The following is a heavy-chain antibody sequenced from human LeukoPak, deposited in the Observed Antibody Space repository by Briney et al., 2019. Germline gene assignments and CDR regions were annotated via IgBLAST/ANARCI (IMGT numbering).Heavy chain of an antibody. J-gene: IGHJ4*02. CDR2: IYSGGST. V-gene: IGHV3-66*01. CDR3: ARGLTIFGVVLDY. CDR1: GFTVSSNY. D-gene: IGHD3-3*01. Sequence: PGGSLRLSCAASGFTVSSNYMSWVRQAPGKGLEWVSVIYSGGSTYYADSVKGRFTISRDNSKNTLYLQMNSLRAEDTAVYYCARGLTIFGVVLDYWGQGTLVTVSS.